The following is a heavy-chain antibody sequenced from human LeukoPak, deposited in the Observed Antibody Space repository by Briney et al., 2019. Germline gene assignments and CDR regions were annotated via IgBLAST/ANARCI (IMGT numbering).Heavy chain of an antibody. Sequence: GGSLRLSCAASGFTFSSYWMSWVRQAPGKGLEWVANIKQDGSEKYYVDSVKGRFTISRDNAKNSLYLQINSLRAEDTAVYYCARNLGTLATGGVALDIWGQGTMVTVSS. D-gene: IGHD1-14*01. J-gene: IGHJ3*02. V-gene: IGHV3-7*01. CDR1: GFTFSSYW. CDR2: IKQDGSEK. CDR3: ARNLGTLATGGVALDI.